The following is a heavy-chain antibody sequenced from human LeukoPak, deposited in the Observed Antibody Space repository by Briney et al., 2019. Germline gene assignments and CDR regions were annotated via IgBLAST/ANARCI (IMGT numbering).Heavy chain of an antibody. Sequence: GSLRLSCTASGFTFGDYAMSWFRQAPGKGLEWVGFIRSKAYGGTTEYAASVKGRFTISRDDSKSIAYLQMSSLRAEDTAVYYCAINWNFDSWGQGTLVTVSS. J-gene: IGHJ4*02. CDR1: GFTFGDYA. V-gene: IGHV3-49*03. CDR3: AINWNFDS. CDR2: IRSKAYGGTT. D-gene: IGHD1-20*01.